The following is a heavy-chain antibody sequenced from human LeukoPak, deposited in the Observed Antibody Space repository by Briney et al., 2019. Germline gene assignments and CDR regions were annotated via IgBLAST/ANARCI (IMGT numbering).Heavy chain of an antibody. CDR3: ARVYGYYGSGRFLLDY. CDR1: GGSFSGYN. V-gene: IGHV4-34*01. CDR2: INHSGST. D-gene: IGHD3-10*01. J-gene: IGHJ4*02. Sequence: SETLSLTCAVSGGSFSGYNWSWIRQPPGKGLEWIGEINHSGSTNYNPSLKSRGTLSVDTSKNKFSLKLSSVTAADTAVYYRARVYGYYGSGRFLLDYLGQGTLVTVSS.